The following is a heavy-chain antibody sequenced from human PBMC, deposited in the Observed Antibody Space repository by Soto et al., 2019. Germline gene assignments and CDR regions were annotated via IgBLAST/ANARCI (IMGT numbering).Heavy chain of an antibody. Sequence: QVQLQESGPGLVKPSQTLSLTCTVSGGSISSGGYYWSWIRQHPGKGLEWIGYIYYSGSTYYNPYLKSRVTISVDTSKNQFSLKLSSVTAADTAVYYCARDKCSGGSCYSNWFDPWGQGTLVTVSS. CDR1: GGSISSGGYY. V-gene: IGHV4-31*03. CDR2: IYYSGST. CDR3: ARDKCSGGSCYSNWFDP. J-gene: IGHJ5*02. D-gene: IGHD2-15*01.